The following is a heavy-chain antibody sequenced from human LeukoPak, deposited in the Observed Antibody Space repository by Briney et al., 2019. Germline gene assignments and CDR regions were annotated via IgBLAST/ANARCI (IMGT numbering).Heavy chain of an antibody. J-gene: IGHJ4*02. CDR1: GFTFSAYW. D-gene: IGHD5-12*01. V-gene: IGHV3-74*01. CDR2: IKSDERTT. Sequence: PGGSLRLSCAASGFTFSAYWMHWVRQVPGKGPVWVSFIKSDERTTNYADSVKGRFTISRDNARNTVDLQMNNLRDDDTAVYYCATGAKSGYEYWGQGTLVTVSS. CDR3: ATGAKSGYEY.